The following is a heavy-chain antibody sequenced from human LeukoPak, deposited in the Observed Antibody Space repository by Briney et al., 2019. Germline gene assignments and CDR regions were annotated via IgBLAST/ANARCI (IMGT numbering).Heavy chain of an antibody. V-gene: IGHV3-11*01. J-gene: IGHJ4*02. D-gene: IGHD2-15*01. CDR1: GFTFNDYY. CDR2: ISSGGGNT. Sequence: PGGSLRLSCTASGFTFNDYYMSWIRQAPGKGLEWVSYISSGGGNTYYADSVRGRFTFSRDNAKNSRYLEMNSLRADDTAVYYCATWPGSWYGEDSWGQGTLVTVSS. CDR3: ATWPGSWYGEDS.